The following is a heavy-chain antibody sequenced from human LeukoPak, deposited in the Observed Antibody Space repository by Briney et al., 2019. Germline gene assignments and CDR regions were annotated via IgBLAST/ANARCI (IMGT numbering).Heavy chain of an antibody. V-gene: IGHV1-69*05. J-gene: IGHJ4*02. CDR2: IIPIFGTA. CDR1: GGTFSSYA. Sequence: ASVKVSCKASGGTFSSYAISWVRQAPGQGLEWMGRIIPIFGTANYAQKFQGRVTITTDESTSTAYMELSSLRSEDTAVYYCARDDDCGGDCPLDYWGQGTLVTVSS. D-gene: IGHD2-21*02. CDR3: ARDDDCGGDCPLDY.